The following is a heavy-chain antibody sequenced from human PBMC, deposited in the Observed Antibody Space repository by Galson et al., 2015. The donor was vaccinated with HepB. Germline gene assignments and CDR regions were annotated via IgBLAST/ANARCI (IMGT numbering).Heavy chain of an antibody. J-gene: IGHJ4*02. D-gene: IGHD2-15*01. CDR2: INPNXGGT. CDR1: GXXXXGXY. CDR3: ARDPYCSGGSCYLFDY. Sequence: SVKVSCKASGXXXXGXYMXXVRXXPGKGLDWXGWINPNXGGTNYAQKXXGWVTMTRDTSISTAYMELSRLRSDDTXVYYCARDPYCSGGSCYLFDYWGQGXLXTVSS. V-gene: IGHV1-2*04.